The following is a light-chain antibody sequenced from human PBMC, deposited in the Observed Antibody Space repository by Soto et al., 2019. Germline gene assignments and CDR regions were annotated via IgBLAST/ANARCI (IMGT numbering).Light chain of an antibody. CDR3: QQYDNSLYT. V-gene: IGKV3-20*01. Sequence: ENVLTQSPGTLSLSPGERATLSCRASQSVDSSYLAWYQQKPGQAPRLLIYGTSSRATGISDRFSGSGSGTDFALTINRLEPEEFAVDYCQQYDNSLYTFGQGTKLEIK. J-gene: IGKJ2*01. CDR1: QSVDSSY. CDR2: GTS.